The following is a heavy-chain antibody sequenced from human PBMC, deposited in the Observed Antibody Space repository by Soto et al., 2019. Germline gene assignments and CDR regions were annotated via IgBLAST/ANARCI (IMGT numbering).Heavy chain of an antibody. CDR2: SVVGSGNT. D-gene: IGHD3-22*01. CDR3: AAPLFDSSGYRAYYYYGMDV. J-gene: IGHJ6*02. V-gene: IGHV1-58*01. CDR1: GFTFTSSA. Sequence: GASVKVSCMASGFTFTSSAVQWVRQARGQRLEWIGWSVVGSGNTNFAQKFQERVTITRDMSTSTAYMELSSLRSEDTAGHYCAAPLFDSSGYRAYYYYGMDVWGQGTTVTVSS.